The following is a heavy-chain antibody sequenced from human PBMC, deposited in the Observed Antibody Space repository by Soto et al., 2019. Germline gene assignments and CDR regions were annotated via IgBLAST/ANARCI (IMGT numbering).Heavy chain of an antibody. CDR1: GGTFGGYS. V-gene: IGHV1-69*13. J-gene: IGHJ4*02. D-gene: IGHD3-16*02. CDR3: AGGGTWYYYSGGIYHYTQKFDN. Sequence: SVKVSCKASGGTFGGYSLIWVRQAPGQGLEWMGGILPLFATANYAQKFQGRVTITADESTSAGYLELHSLRSEDTAVYYCAGGGTWYYYSGGIYHYTQKFDNGGQETLVTVPS. CDR2: ILPLFATA.